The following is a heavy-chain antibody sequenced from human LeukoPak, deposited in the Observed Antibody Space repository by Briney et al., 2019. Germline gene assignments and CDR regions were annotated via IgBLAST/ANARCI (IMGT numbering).Heavy chain of an antibody. CDR3: ARALGRITIFGVVRYYGMDV. D-gene: IGHD3-3*01. J-gene: IGHJ6*02. CDR2: INHSGST. Sequence: PSETLSLTCAVYGGSFRGYYWSWIRQPPGKGLEWIGEINHSGSTNHNASLKRRVTISVDTSKNQFSLKLSSVTAADTAVYYCARALGRITIFGVVRYYGMDVWGQGTTVTVSS. V-gene: IGHV4-34*01. CDR1: GGSFRGYY.